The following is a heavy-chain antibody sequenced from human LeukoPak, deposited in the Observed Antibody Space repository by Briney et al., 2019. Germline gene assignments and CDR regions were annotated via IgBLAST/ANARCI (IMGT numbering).Heavy chain of an antibody. D-gene: IGHD3-22*01. V-gene: IGHV3-15*04. CDR2: IESKSEGGTT. Sequence: PGGSLRLSCAASGFTFNNAWMRWVRQAPGKGLEWVGRIESKSEGGTTDYAAPVKGRFTISRDDSKNTLYLQMNSLKTEDTAVYYCTYYYEKSGSAVIFNYWGQGTLVTVSS. CDR3: TYYYEKSGSAVIFNY. CDR1: GFTFNNAW. J-gene: IGHJ4*02.